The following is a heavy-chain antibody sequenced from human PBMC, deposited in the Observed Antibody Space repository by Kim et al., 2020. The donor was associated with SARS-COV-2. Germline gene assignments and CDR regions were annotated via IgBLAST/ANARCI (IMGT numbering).Heavy chain of an antibody. CDR2: ISYDGSNK. V-gene: IGHV3-30-3*01. CDR3: ARVNWA. D-gene: IGHD7-27*01. J-gene: IGHJ5*02. Sequence: GGSLRLSCAASGFTFSSYAMHWVRQAPGKGLEWVAVISYDGSNKYYADSVKGRFTISRDNSKNTLYLQMNSLRAEDTAVYYCARVNWAWGQGTLVTVPS. CDR1: GFTFSSYA.